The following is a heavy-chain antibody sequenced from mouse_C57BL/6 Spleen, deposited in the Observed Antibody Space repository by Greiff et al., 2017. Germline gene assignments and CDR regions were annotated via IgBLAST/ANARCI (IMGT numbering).Heavy chain of an antibody. D-gene: IGHD2-5*01. J-gene: IGHJ2*01. CDR1: GYTFTSYW. Sequence: QVQLQQSGAELVKPGASVKMSCKASGYTFTSYWITWVKQRPGQGLEWIGDIYPGSGSTNYNEQFKSKATLTVDTSSSTAYLQLSSLTSEDSAVYDCARSYYSNYDYWGQGTTLTVSS. CDR2: IYPGSGST. V-gene: IGHV1-55*01. CDR3: ARSYYSNYDY.